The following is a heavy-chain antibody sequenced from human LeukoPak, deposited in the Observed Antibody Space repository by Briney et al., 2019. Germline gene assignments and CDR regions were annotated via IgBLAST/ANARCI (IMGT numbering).Heavy chain of an antibody. J-gene: IGHJ6*02. Sequence: SVKVSCKASGGTFSSYAISWVRQAPGQGLEWMGRIIPILGIANYAQKFQGRVTITADKSTSTAYMELSSLRSEDTAVYYCARAGGGSLTYYYYGVDVWGQGTTVTVSS. CDR2: IIPILGIA. D-gene: IGHD2-15*01. CDR1: GGTFSSYA. V-gene: IGHV1-69*04. CDR3: ARAGGGSLTYYYYGVDV.